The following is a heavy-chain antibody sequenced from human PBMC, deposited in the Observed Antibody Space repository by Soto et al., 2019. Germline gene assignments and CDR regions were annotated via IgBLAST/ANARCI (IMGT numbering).Heavy chain of an antibody. D-gene: IGHD1-7*01. CDR3: ARPKNYADYLDH. V-gene: IGHV1-3*05. J-gene: IGHJ4*01. CDR2: INGGNGDT. CDR1: GYTFTSYS. Sequence: QVQLVQSGAEEKKPGASVKVSCKASGYTFTSYSMHWVGQAPGQRLEWMGWINGGNGDTKYSQNFQGRITITMDTSASTVYMEVFSLRSEDTAVYYCARPKNYADYLDHWGQGTLVTVSS.